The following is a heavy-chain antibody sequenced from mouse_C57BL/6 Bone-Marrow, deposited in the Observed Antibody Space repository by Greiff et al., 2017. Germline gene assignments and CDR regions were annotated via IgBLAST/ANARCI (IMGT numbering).Heavy chain of an antibody. CDR2: ISSGSSTI. D-gene: IGHD4-1*01. V-gene: IGHV5-17*01. CDR1: GFTFSDYG. CDR3: ARRLGRDWFAY. Sequence: DVQLVESGGGLVKPGGSLKLSCAASGFTFSDYGMHWVRQAPEKGLEWVAYISSGSSTIYYADTVKGRFTISRDNAKNNLFLQMTSLRSEDTAMYYCARRLGRDWFAYWGQGTLVTVSA. J-gene: IGHJ3*01.